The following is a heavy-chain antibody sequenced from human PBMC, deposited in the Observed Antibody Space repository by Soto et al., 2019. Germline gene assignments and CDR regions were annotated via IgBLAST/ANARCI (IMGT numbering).Heavy chain of an antibody. J-gene: IGHJ3*02. V-gene: IGHV1-46*01. CDR3: ARDTGKDHDAFDI. CDR1: GYNFFTSYY. Sequence: ASVKVSCKASGYNFFTSYYMHWVRQAPGQGLEWMGIISPTGSMTSYSQRFQGRLTMTRDTSTGTDYMELSNLTSEDTAVYFCARDTGKDHDAFDIWGQGTMDTVSS. CDR2: ISPTGSMT. D-gene: IGHD2-8*02.